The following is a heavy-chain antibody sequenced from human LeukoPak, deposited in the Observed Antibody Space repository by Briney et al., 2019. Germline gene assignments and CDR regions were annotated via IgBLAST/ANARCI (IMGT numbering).Heavy chain of an antibody. Sequence: PSETLSLTCAVSGGSNSGNYWSWIRQPPGKGLEWIGEINHSGSTNYNPSLKSRVTISVDTSKNQFSLKLSSVTAADTAVYYCASLVAAPLVDYWGQGTLVTVSP. D-gene: IGHD2-15*01. CDR3: ASLVAAPLVDY. V-gene: IGHV4-34*01. J-gene: IGHJ4*02. CDR1: GGSNSGNY. CDR2: INHSGST.